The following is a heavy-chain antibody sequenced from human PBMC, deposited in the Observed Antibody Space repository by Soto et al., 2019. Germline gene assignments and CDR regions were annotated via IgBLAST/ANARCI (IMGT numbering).Heavy chain of an antibody. CDR1: GYTFTSYG. CDR2: ISAYNGNT. J-gene: IGHJ4*02. V-gene: IGHV1-18*01. CDR3: ARERATVTTASGVDY. Sequence: ASVKVSCKASGYTFTSYGISWVRQAPGQGLEWMGWISAYNGNTNYAQKLQGRVTMTTDTSTSTAYMELRSLRSDDTAVYFCARERATVTTASGVDYWGQGTLVTVSS. D-gene: IGHD4-17*01.